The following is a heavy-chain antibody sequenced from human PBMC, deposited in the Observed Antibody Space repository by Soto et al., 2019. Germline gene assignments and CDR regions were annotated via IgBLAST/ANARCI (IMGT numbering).Heavy chain of an antibody. D-gene: IGHD2-2*01. CDR1: GFTSSRSA. J-gene: IGHJ6*02. CDR3: ASCTRELYYNYGVDV. CDR2: VVVGSGDT. Sequence: SVKVSCKASGFTSSRSAVQWVRQARGQRLEWMGWVVVGSGDTNYAQKFQERVTITRDMPTSTVYMELSSLKTEDTAVYYCASCTRELYYNYGVDVWGQGTTVTVSS. V-gene: IGHV1-58*01.